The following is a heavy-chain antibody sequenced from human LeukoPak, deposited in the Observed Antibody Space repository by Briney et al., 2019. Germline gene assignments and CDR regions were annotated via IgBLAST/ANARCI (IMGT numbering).Heavy chain of an antibody. CDR1: GYTFTSYY. CDR3: AREMGDAFDI. Sequence: GASVTVSCKASGYTFTSYYMHWVRQAPGQGLECMGIINPSGGSTSYAQKFQGRVTMTRDTSTSTVYMELSSLRSEDTAVYYCAREMGDAFDIWGQGTMVTVSS. V-gene: IGHV1-46*01. J-gene: IGHJ3*02. CDR2: INPSGGST. D-gene: IGHD2-8*01.